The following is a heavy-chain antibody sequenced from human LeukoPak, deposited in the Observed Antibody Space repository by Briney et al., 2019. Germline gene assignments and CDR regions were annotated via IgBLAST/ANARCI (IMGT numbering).Heavy chain of an antibody. CDR3: ARDSGTWTFDI. V-gene: IGHV1-46*04. D-gene: IGHD6-25*01. CDR1: GYTFTTYS. Sequence: ASVKVSCKASGYTFTTYSIHWVRQAPGQGLEWVAIMHPSGAGTTYAQKLQGRVTMTSDTSTSTVYMELSSLICEDTAVYYCARDSGTWTFDIWGQGTMVIVSS. CDR2: MHPSGAGT. J-gene: IGHJ3*02.